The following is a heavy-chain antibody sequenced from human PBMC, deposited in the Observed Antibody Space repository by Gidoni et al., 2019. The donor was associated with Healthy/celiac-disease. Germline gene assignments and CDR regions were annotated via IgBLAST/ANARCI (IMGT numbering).Heavy chain of an antibody. CDR1: GGTFSSYA. V-gene: IGHV1-69*19. J-gene: IGHJ1*01. CDR3: ARDGSQWLVPPGYFQH. Sequence: QVQLVQSGAEVQKPGSSVKVSCKASGGTFSSYAISWVRQAPGQGLEWMGGIIPSFGTANYEQKFQGRVTITADESTSTAYMELSSLRSEDTAVYYCARDGSQWLVPPGYFQHWGQGTLVTVSS. D-gene: IGHD6-19*01. CDR2: IIPSFGTA.